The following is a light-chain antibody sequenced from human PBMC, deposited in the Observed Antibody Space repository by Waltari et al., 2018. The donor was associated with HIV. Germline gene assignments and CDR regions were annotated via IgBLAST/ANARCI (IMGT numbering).Light chain of an antibody. J-gene: IGLJ2*01. CDR1: SSDIGGHNY. Sequence: QSALTQPASVSGSPGQSITISCTGTSSDIGGHNYFSWYHQHPGTAPTHMIFDASTRPSWISNRLSGSKSANTASSTISGLHADDDAHYFCSSFSITSTLVVFGGGTKLTVL. CDR3: SSFSITSTLVV. V-gene: IGLV2-14*03. CDR2: DAS.